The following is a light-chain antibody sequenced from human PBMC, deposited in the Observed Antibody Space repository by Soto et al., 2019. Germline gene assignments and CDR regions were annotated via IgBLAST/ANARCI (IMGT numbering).Light chain of an antibody. CDR3: QHRSSWPVS. CDR2: KAS. CDR1: QSISSW. Sequence: DIQMTQSPSTLSASVGDRVTITCRASQSISSWLARYQQKPGKAPKLLIYKASSLESGVPSRFSGSGSGTEFTLTISSLQPDDFATYYCQHRSSWPVSFGQGTRLEIK. V-gene: IGKV1-5*03. J-gene: IGKJ5*01.